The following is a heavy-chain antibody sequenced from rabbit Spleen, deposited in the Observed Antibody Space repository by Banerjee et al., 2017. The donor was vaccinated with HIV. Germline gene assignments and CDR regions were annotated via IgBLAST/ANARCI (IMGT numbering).Heavy chain of an antibody. J-gene: IGHJ4*01. V-gene: IGHV1S40*01. CDR3: ARGEHFSVGFSAFAIYLDL. Sequence: QSLEESGGDLVKPGASLTLTCKASGFDFTNTYYMCWVRQAPGKGLEWIGCIDTSSGNTSYATWARGRFTISKTSSTTVTLQRTSLTAADTATYFCARGEHFSVGFSAFAIYLDLWGPGTLVTVS. CDR2: IDTSSGNT. D-gene: IGHD6-1*01. CDR1: GFDFTNTYY.